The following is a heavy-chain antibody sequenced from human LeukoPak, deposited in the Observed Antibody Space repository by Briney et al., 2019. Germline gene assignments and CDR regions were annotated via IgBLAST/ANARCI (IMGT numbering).Heavy chain of an antibody. CDR2: ISYDGSNK. CDR1: GFPFSSYA. J-gene: IGHJ3*02. Sequence: PGRALGLSCAASGFPFSSYAMDWVRQAPGKGREGVAVISYDGSNKYYADSVKGRFTISRDNSKNTLYLQMNSLRAEDTAVYYCARGQAYYYDSSGYYSDAFDIWGQGTMVTVSS. V-gene: IGHV3-30-3*01. CDR3: ARGQAYYYDSSGYYSDAFDI. D-gene: IGHD3-22*01.